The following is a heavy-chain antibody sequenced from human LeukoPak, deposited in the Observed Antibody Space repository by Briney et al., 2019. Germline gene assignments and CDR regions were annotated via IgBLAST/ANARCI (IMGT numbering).Heavy chain of an antibody. J-gene: IGHJ4*02. V-gene: IGHV4-59*01. D-gene: IGHD3-3*01. Sequence: SETLSLTCTVSGGSISSYYWSWIRQPPGKGLEWIGYIYYSGSTNYNPSLKSRVTISVDTSKNQFSLKLSSVTAADTAVYYCASITIFGVDNIFDYWGQGTLVTVPS. CDR1: GGSISSYY. CDR3: ASITIFGVDNIFDY. CDR2: IYYSGST.